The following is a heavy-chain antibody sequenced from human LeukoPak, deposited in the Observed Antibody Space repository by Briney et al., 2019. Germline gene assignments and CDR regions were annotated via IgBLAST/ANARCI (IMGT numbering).Heavy chain of an antibody. D-gene: IGHD3-22*01. CDR3: AKDEPLYYDSSGYYDY. V-gene: IGHV3-23*01. CDR2: ISGSGGST. Sequence: PGGSLRLSCAASGFTFSSYAMSWVRQAPGKGLEWVSAISGSGGSTYYADSVKGRSTISRDNSKNTLYLQMNSLRAEDTAVYYCAKDEPLYYDSSGYYDYWGQGTLVTVSS. CDR1: GFTFSSYA. J-gene: IGHJ4*02.